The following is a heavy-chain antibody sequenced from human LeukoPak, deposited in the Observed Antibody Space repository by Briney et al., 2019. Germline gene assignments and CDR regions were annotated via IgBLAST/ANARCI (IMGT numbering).Heavy chain of an antibody. Sequence: GGSLRLSCAASGFTFSSYAMRWVRQAPGKGLEWVSAICGSGGSTYYADSVKGRFTISRDNSKNALYLQMNSLRAEDTAVYYCAKCGVYSGYVYYYYYGMDVWGQGTTVTVSS. CDR1: GFTFSSYA. V-gene: IGHV3-23*01. J-gene: IGHJ6*02. D-gene: IGHD5-12*01. CDR3: AKCGVYSGYVYYYYYGMDV. CDR2: ICGSGGST.